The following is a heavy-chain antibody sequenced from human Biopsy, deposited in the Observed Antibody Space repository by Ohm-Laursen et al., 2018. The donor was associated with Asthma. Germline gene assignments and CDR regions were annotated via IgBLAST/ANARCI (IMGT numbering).Heavy chain of an antibody. CDR2: MSFDGRQT. Sequence: SLRLSCAASGFSFNSYGMHWVRQAPGKGLEWVAVMSFDGRQTYYADSVKGRFTISRDNSKNSLYLQMNSLRAEDTAVYYCAKERYYDFWSGYPIWGQGTMVTVSS. CDR3: AKERYYDFWSGYPI. CDR1: GFSFNSYG. V-gene: IGHV3-30*18. D-gene: IGHD3-3*01. J-gene: IGHJ3*02.